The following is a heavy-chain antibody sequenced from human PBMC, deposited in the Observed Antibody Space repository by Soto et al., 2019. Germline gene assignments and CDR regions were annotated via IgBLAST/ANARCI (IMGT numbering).Heavy chain of an antibody. V-gene: IGHV3-48*04. Sequence: HPGGSLRLSCAASGFTFSVYSMNWVRQAPGKGLEWVSYMTSDSKTIHYADSVRGRFTISRDNARNLLYLQMNSLRAEDTAVYYCTRGVSYGFDFWGQGTMVTVSS. CDR1: GFTFSVYS. CDR3: TRGVSYGFDF. J-gene: IGHJ3*01. D-gene: IGHD3-10*01. CDR2: MTSDSKTI.